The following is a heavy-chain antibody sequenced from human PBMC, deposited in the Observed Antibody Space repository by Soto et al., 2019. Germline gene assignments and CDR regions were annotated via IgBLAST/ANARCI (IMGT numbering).Heavy chain of an antibody. D-gene: IGHD4-17*01. CDR3: ARAVTTPWYFDL. CDR1: GGTLSSYA. Sequence: QVQLVQSGAEVKKPGSSVKVSCKASGGTLSSYAISWVRPAPGQGLEWMGGIIPIFGTADYAQKFQGRVTITADESTSTAYMELSSLRSEDTAVYYCARAVTTPWYFDLWGRGTLVTVSS. V-gene: IGHV1-69*12. J-gene: IGHJ2*01. CDR2: IIPIFGTA.